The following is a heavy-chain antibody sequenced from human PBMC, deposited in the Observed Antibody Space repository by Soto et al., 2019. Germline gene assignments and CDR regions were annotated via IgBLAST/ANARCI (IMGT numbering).Heavy chain of an antibody. Sequence: SVKFSCKTSAYTFTCYSINWVRQATGQGLEWMGWMNPNSGNTGYAQKFQGRVTMTRNTSISTAYMELSSLRSEDTAVYYCARGYPSGPSDYWGQAILVT. D-gene: IGHD5-12*01. CDR3: ARGYPSGPSDY. V-gene: IGHV1-8*01. CDR2: MNPNSGNT. CDR1: AYTFTCYS. J-gene: IGHJ4*02.